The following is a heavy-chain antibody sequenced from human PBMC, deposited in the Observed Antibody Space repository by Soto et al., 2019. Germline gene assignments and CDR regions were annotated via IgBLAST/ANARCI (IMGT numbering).Heavy chain of an antibody. V-gene: IGHV5-51*01. J-gene: IGHJ6*02. D-gene: IGHD4-4*01. Sequence: GESLKTSLDGSGYRFTNHWIGWVPQSPRKGLDWMGLNYPSDYGRRYSASFQGQVPISAEKSISTAYLQWRRLKALDTAMDYCARVEDYSKYYYYYGMDVWGQGTTVTVSS. CDR1: GYRFTNHW. CDR3: ARVEDYSKYYYYYGMDV. CDR2: NYPSDYGR.